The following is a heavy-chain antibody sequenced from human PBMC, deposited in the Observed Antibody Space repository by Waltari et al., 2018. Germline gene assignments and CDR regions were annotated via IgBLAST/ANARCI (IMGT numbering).Heavy chain of an antibody. CDR3: ARGTGPIVVVPAANFYYFDY. Sequence: QVQLQQWGAGLLKPSETLSLTCAVYGGSFSGYYWIWIGQSPGKGLEWIGEINHSGSTNYNPSLKSRVTISVDTSKNQFSLKLSSVTAADTAVYYCARGTGPIVVVPAANFYYFDYWGQGTLVTVSS. D-gene: IGHD2-2*01. CDR1: GGSFSGYY. CDR2: INHSGST. J-gene: IGHJ4*02. V-gene: IGHV4-34*01.